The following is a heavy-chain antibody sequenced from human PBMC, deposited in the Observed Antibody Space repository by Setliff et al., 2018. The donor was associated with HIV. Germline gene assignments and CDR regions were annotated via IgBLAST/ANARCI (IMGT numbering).Heavy chain of an antibody. CDR3: VRDRFTWAYCGGACGWLDP. V-gene: IGHV1-69*10. J-gene: IGHJ5*02. CDR2: IIPILGIA. CDR1: VGTFSSYA. Sequence: SVKVSCKASVGTFSSYAISWVRQAPGQGLEWMGGIIPILGIANYAQKFQGRVTITTDESTSTAYMELSSLRSEDTAVYYCVRDRFTWAYCGGACGWLDPWGQGTLVTVSS. D-gene: IGHD2-21*02.